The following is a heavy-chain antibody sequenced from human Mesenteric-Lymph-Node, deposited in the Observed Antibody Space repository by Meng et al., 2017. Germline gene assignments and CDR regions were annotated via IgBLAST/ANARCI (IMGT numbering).Heavy chain of an antibody. CDR2: ISAYNGNT. V-gene: IGHV1-18*01. CDR3: ARDVSQGYSGYTAIYYYYGMDV. Sequence: ASVKVSCKASGYTFTSYGISWVRQAPGQGLEWMGWISAYNGNTNYAQKLQGRVTMTTDTSTSTAYMELRSLRSDDTAVYYCARDVSQGYSGYTAIYYYYGMDVWGQGTTVTVSS. J-gene: IGHJ6*02. CDR1: GYTFTSYG. D-gene: IGHD5-12*01.